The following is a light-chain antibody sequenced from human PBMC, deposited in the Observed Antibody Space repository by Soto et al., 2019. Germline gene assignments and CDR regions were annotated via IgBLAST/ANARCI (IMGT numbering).Light chain of an antibody. J-gene: IGKJ1*01. V-gene: IGKV3-15*01. CDR1: QSINSN. CDR3: QQYNTWPGWT. CDR2: GAS. Sequence: EVVMTQSPAALSVSPGERATLSCRASQSINSNLAWYQQKPGQAPRLLIYGASTLATGIPARFSGAGSGTDFTLTISSLQSEDFAVYYCQQYNTWPGWTFGQGTKVEIK.